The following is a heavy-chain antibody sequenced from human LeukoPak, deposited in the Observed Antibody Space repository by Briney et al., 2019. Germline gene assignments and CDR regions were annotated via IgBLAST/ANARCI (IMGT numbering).Heavy chain of an antibody. CDR2: IYPGDSDT. CDR1: GYSFTSYW. D-gene: IGHD6-19*01. Sequence: GESLKISCKGSGYSFTSYWIGWVRQMPGKGLEWMGIIYPGDSDTRYSPSFQGQVTISADKSISTAYLQWSSLKASDTAMYYCARREAVAGTEDFLDYWGQGTLVTVSS. V-gene: IGHV5-51*01. CDR3: ARREAVAGTEDFLDY. J-gene: IGHJ4*02.